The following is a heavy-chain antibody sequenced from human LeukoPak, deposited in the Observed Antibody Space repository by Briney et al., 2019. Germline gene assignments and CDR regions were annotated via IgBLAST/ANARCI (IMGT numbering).Heavy chain of an antibody. CDR1: GYTFTSNY. CDR2: ISPSGGSI. D-gene: IGHD5-24*01. Sequence: ASVKVSCKAFGYTFTSNYMHWVRQAPGQGPERMGVISPSGGSITYAQKFQGRVTLTRDMSTSADYLELSSLRSEDTAVYYCARDNSVRDEAWWFNPWGQGTLVTVSS. V-gene: IGHV1-46*01. J-gene: IGHJ5*02. CDR3: ARDNSVRDEAWWFNP.